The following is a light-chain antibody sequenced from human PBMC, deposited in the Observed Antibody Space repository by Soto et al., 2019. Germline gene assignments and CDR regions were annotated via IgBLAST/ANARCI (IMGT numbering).Light chain of an antibody. CDR1: HGISSH. CDR2: TAS. Sequence: AIRMTQSPSSFSASTGDRVTITCRASHGISSHLAWYQVKPGKAPMLLIYTASYLESVVPSSCSGSGSWTDFPLTISSLQSDDVAFYYCQQYFSYPLTFGGGTKVEIK. V-gene: IGKV1-8*01. CDR3: QQYFSYPLT. J-gene: IGKJ4*01.